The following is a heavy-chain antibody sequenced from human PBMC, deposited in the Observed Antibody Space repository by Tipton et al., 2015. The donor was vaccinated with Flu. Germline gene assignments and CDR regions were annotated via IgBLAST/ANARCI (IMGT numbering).Heavy chain of an antibody. D-gene: IGHD5-24*01. CDR1: GYSISSGFY. CDR2: IYRSGST. V-gene: IGHV4-38-2*02. J-gene: IGHJ4*02. Sequence: TLSLTCTVSGYSISSGFYWGWIRQPPGKGLEWIGNIYRSGSTFYNPSLKSQVTISVDTSKNQFSLKLSSVTAADTAVYYCARGDGYNFDYWGQGTLVTASS. CDR3: ARGDGYNFDY.